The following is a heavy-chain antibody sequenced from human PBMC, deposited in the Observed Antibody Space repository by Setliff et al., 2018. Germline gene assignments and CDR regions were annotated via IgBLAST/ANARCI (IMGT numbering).Heavy chain of an antibody. CDR2: LHTSGST. CDR1: GGSLNSGSYY. J-gene: IGHJ6*02. V-gene: IGHV4-61*02. Sequence: SETLSLTCAVSGGSLNSGSYYWSWIRQSTERGLEWLGRLHTSGSTTYNPALNSRVTISVDTSTNQFSLQLNSVTPADTAVYYCARDRSAYNYGLDVWGQGTTVTVSS. CDR3: ARDRSAYNYGLDV.